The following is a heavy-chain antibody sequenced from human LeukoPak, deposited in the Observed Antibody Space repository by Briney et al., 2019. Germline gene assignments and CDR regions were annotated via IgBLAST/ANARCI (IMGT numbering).Heavy chain of an antibody. D-gene: IGHD3-22*01. J-gene: IGHJ3*02. CDR3: ACTMIVVVTSFDI. Sequence: ASVKVSCKASGYTFTSYDINWVRQATGQGLEWMGWMNPNSGNTGYAQKFQGRVTITADKSTSTAYMELSSLRSEDTAVYYCACTMIVVVTSFDIWGQGTMVTVSS. CDR1: GYTFTSYD. CDR2: MNPNSGNT. V-gene: IGHV1-8*03.